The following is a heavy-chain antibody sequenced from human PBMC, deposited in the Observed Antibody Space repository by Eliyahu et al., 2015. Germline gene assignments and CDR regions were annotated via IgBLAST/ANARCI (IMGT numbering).Heavy chain of an antibody. CDR3: ARETNRPDCSGGSCYTMDV. V-gene: IGHV4-31*03. J-gene: IGHJ6*03. CDR1: GGSISSGGYX. Sequence: QVQLQESGPGLVKPSQTLSLTCTXSGGSISSGGYXWSWIRQHPGKGLEWIGYIYYSGSTYYNPSLKSRVTISVDTSKNQFSLKLSSVTAADTAVYYCARETNRPDCSGGSCYTMDVWGKGTTVTVSS. CDR2: IYYSGST. D-gene: IGHD2-15*01.